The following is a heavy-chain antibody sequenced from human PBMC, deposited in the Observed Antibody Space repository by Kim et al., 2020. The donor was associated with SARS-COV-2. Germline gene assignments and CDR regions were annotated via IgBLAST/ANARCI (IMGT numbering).Heavy chain of an antibody. CDR2: IKSDGRNT. CDR1: GFTFSDYW. V-gene: IGHV3-74*01. D-gene: IGHD2-21*01. Sequence: GGSLRLSCVVSGFTFSDYWMHWVRQSPGKGLVWVSNIKSDGRNTNYADSVRGRFTISRDNAKNTLYLQMNSQRIEDTAVYYCVSGLIPTGRSWGQGTLVT. J-gene: IGHJ5*02. CDR3: VSGLIPTGRS.